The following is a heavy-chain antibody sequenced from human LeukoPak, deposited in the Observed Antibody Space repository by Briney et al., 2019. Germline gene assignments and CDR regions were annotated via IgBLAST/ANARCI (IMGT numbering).Heavy chain of an antibody. CDR2: IYYSGST. D-gene: IGHD6-19*01. J-gene: IGHJ4*02. Sequence: PSETLSLTCTVSGGSISSGGYYWSWIRQHPGKGLEWIGYIYYSGSTYYNPSLKSRVTISVDTSKNQFSLKLSSVTAADTAVYYCARNLGSGPEYYFDYWGQGTLVTVSS. V-gene: IGHV4-31*03. CDR3: ARNLGSGPEYYFDY. CDR1: GGSISSGGYY.